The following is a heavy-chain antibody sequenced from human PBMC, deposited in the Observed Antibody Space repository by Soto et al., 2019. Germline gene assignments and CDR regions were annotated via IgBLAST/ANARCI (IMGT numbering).Heavy chain of an antibody. V-gene: IGHV3-66*01. CDR1: GFTVSSNY. CDR2: IYAGGNT. J-gene: IGHJ4*02. CDR3: VREKVTMIVGFYYFDY. D-gene: IGHD3-22*01. Sequence: EMQRVESGGGLVQPGESLRLSCAASGFTVSSNYMSWVRRAPGKGLEWVSVIYAGGNTHYADSVEGRFTISRDNSNNMLYLQMNSLRAEDTAVYYCVREKVTMIVGFYYFDYWGQGTRVTVSS.